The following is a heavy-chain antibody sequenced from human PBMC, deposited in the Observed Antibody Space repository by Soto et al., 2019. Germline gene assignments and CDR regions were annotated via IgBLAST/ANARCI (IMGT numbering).Heavy chain of an antibody. CDR1: GFTFSSYA. V-gene: IGHV3-23*01. D-gene: IGHD3-3*01. Sequence: HPGGSLRLSCAASGFTFSSYAMSWVRQAPGKGLEWVSAISGSGGSTYYADSVKGRFTISRDNSKNTLYLQMNSLRAEDTAVYYCAKDRYDFWSGSPNWFDPWGQGTLVTVSS. CDR3: AKDRYDFWSGSPNWFDP. J-gene: IGHJ5*02. CDR2: ISGSGGST.